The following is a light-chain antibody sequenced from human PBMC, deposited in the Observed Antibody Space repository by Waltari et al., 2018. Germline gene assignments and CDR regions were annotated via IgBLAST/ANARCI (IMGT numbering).Light chain of an antibody. Sequence: SYELTPPPSVSVSPGQTARTTCPGDGLPTQDAYWYPQKAGQAPVMVVYKDKERPSGIPDRFSGSSSGTTVSLTISGVQAEDEADYYCQSTDRRGAVIFGGGTTLTVL. V-gene: IGLV3-25*03. CDR3: QSTDRRGAVI. CDR1: GLPTQD. CDR2: KDK. J-gene: IGLJ2*01.